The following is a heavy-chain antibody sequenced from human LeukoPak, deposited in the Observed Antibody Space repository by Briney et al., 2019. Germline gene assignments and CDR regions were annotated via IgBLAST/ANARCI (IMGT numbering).Heavy chain of an antibody. CDR2: IYHSGST. D-gene: IGHD3-22*01. CDR3: ASRLRGLLLGEYHYFDY. Sequence: TSSETLSLTCTVSGYSISSGYYWGWIRQPPGKGLEWIGSIYHSGSTYYNPSLKSRVTISVDTSKNQFSLKLSSVTAADTAVYYCASRLRGLLLGEYHYFDYWGQGTLVTVSS. V-gene: IGHV4-38-2*02. CDR1: GYSISSGYY. J-gene: IGHJ4*02.